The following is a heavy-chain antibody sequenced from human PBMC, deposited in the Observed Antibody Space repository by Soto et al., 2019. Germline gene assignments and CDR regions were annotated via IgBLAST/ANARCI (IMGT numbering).Heavy chain of an antibody. D-gene: IGHD3-3*01. J-gene: IGHJ6*02. CDR1: GFTFSSYA. V-gene: IGHV3-30-3*01. CDR3: ARVARFLEWLLYSYYYYGMDV. CDR2: ISYDGSNK. Sequence: QVQLVESGGGVVQPGRSLRLSCAASGFTFSSYAMHWVRQAPGKGLEWVAVISYDGSNKYYADSVKGRFTISRDNSKNTLYLQMNSLRAEDTAVYCCARVARFLEWLLYSYYYYGMDVWGQGTTVTVSS.